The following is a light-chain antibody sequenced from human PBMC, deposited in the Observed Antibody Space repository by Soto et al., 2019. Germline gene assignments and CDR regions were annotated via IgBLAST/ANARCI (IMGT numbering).Light chain of an antibody. CDR3: SSYTSTNTPVV. CDR2: EVS. J-gene: IGLJ2*01. Sequence: QSALTQPASVSGSPGQTITISCTGTSSDVGGYNYVSWYQHNPGKAPKLLTYEVSNRPSGVSDRFSGSKSDNMASLTISGLQAEDEADYYCSSYTSTNTPVVFGGGTKGTVL. CDR1: SSDVGGYNY. V-gene: IGLV2-14*01.